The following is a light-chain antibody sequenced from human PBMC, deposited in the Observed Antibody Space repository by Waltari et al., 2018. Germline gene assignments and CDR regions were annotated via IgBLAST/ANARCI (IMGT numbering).Light chain of an antibody. J-gene: IGKJ2*02. CDR1: QSISSW. Sequence: DIQMTQSPSTLSASVGDRVTITCRASQSISSWLAWYQQKPGKAPKLLIYKGSRLESGVPSRFNGSGTWTEFPLTISSLQPDDFATYYCQQYNSYSCTFGQGTKLEIK. CDR2: KGS. CDR3: QQYNSYSCT. V-gene: IGKV1-5*03.